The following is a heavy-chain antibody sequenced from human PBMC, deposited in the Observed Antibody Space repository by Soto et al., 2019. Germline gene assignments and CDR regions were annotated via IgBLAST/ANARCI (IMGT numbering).Heavy chain of an antibody. Sequence: ASVKVSCKASGYTFTGYYMHWVRQAPGQGLEWMGWINPNSGGTNYAQKFQGWVTMTRDTSISTAYMELSRLRSDDTAVYYCARGGGRRTVQPTDHWGQGTLVTVSS. V-gene: IGHV1-2*04. CDR1: GYTFTGYY. D-gene: IGHD4-4*01. CDR3: ARGGGRRTVQPTDH. J-gene: IGHJ5*02. CDR2: INPNSGGT.